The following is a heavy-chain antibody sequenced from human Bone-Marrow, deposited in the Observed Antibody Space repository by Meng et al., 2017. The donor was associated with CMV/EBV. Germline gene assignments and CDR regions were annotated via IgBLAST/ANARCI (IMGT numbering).Heavy chain of an antibody. J-gene: IGHJ4*02. CDR2: ISYDGSNK. V-gene: IGHV3-30*18. D-gene: IGHD2-2*01. CDR3: AKDLPTEIVVVPAATAFDY. Sequence: TFSSYGMHWVRQARGKGLEWVAVISYDGSNKYYADSVKGRFTISRDNSKDTLYLQMNSLRFEDTAVYYCAKDLPTEIVVVPAATAFDYWGRGTLVTVSS. CDR1: TFSSYG.